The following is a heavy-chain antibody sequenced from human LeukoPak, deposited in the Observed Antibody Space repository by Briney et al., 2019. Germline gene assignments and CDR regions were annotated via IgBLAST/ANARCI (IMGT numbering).Heavy chain of an antibody. Sequence: GESLKISCKASGYDFSTHWISWVRQMPGKGLEWMGRIDPSASYINYSPSFQGHVSISADKSIDTVYLQWNSLKASDTAMYYCARRVGNYANFDYWGRGTLVIVSS. V-gene: IGHV5-10-1*01. CDR1: GYDFSTHW. CDR3: ARRVGNYANFDY. CDR2: IDPSASYI. J-gene: IGHJ4*02. D-gene: IGHD1-26*01.